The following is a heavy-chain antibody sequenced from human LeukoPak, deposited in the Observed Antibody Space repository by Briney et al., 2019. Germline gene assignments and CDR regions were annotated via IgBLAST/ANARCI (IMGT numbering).Heavy chain of an antibody. CDR2: INHSGRT. D-gene: IGHD5-18*01. CDR1: GGSLSGYY. CDR3: APRGDIEHSYGFGKWFDP. Sequence: SETLSLTCAIYGGSLSGYYWSWIRQPPGKGLEWSGEINHSGRTNYNASLKSRVTISVDTAKKQFSLKLSSVTAADTAVYYCAPRGDIEHSYGFGKWFDPWGQGTLVTVSS. V-gene: IGHV4-34*01. J-gene: IGHJ5*02.